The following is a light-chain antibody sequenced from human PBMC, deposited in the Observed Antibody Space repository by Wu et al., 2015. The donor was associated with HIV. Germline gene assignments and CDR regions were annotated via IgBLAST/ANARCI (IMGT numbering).Light chain of an antibody. CDR2: DAS. J-gene: IGKJ5*01. Sequence: EIVLTQSPATLSLSPGERATLSCRASQSVSNYLAWFQQKPGQAPRLLIYDASNRATGIPARFSGSGSGTDFTLTISSLEPEDFAVYYCQQRSDWPPATFGQGTRLEIK. CDR1: QSVSNY. CDR3: QQRSDWPPAT. V-gene: IGKV3-11*01.